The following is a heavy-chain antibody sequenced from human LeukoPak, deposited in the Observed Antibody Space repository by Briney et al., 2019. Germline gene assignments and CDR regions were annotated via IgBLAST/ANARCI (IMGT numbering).Heavy chain of an antibody. J-gene: IGHJ5*02. Sequence: GGSLRLSCAASGFTFSTYWMHWVRQAPGKGLVWVSRINPDGTTTSYADSVKGRFTISRDNAKDTVYLQMNSLRAEDTAVYYCATNPSEAVAAWGQGTLVTVSP. V-gene: IGHV3-74*01. CDR2: INPDGTTT. D-gene: IGHD6-19*01. CDR1: GFTFSTYW. CDR3: ATNPSEAVAA.